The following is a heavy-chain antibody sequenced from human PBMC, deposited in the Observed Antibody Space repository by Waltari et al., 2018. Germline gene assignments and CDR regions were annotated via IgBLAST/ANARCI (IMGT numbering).Heavy chain of an antibody. CDR3: ARDSGGGYSYGYASYYFDY. CDR2: IYYSGST. CDR1: GGSISSGGYY. D-gene: IGHD5-18*01. V-gene: IGHV4-31*03. Sequence: QVQLQESGPGLVKPSQTLSLTCTVSGGSISSGGYYWSWIRQPPGQGLEWIGYIYYSGSTYYNPSLKSRVTISVDTSKNQFSLKLSSVTAADTAVYYCARDSGGGYSYGYASYYFDYWGQGTLVTVSS. J-gene: IGHJ4*02.